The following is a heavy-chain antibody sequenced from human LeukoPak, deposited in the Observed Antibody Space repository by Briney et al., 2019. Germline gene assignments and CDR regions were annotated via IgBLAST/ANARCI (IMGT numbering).Heavy chain of an antibody. CDR1: GGSISSSSYY. V-gene: IGHV4-30-4*08. Sequence: PSETLSLTCTVSGGSISSSSYYWGWIRQPPGKGLEWIGYIYYSGSTYYNPSLKSRVTISVDTSKNQFSLKLSSVTAADTAVYYCARAAQGCSSTSCLDYFQHWGQGTLVTVSS. J-gene: IGHJ1*01. D-gene: IGHD2-2*01. CDR2: IYYSGST. CDR3: ARAAQGCSSTSCLDYFQH.